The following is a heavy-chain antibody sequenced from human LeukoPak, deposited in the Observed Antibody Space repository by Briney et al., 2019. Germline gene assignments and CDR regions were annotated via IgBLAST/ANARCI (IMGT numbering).Heavy chain of an antibody. Sequence: PGGSLRLSCAASGFTFSNARMSWVRQAPGKGLEWVCRIKSKTDGGTTDYAAPVKGRFTISRDDSKNTLYLQMNSLKTEDTAVYYCTTRRITGTTFDYWGQGTLVTVSS. CDR2: IKSKTDGGTT. V-gene: IGHV3-15*01. CDR1: GFTFSNAR. CDR3: TTRRITGTTFDY. J-gene: IGHJ4*02. D-gene: IGHD1-7*01.